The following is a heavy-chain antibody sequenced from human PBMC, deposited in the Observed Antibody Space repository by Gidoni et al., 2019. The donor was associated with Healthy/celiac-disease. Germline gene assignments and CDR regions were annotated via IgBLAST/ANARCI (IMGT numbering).Heavy chain of an antibody. V-gene: IGHV3-23*01. CDR1: GFTFSSYA. Sequence: EVQLLESGGGLVQPGGSLRLSCAASGFTFSSYAMRWVRQAPGKGLEWVSAISGSGGSTYYADSVKGRFTISRDNSKNTLYLQMNSLRAEDTAVYYCAKDGDGYPDAFDIWGQGTMVTVSS. D-gene: IGHD5-12*01. J-gene: IGHJ3*02. CDR3: AKDGDGYPDAFDI. CDR2: ISGSGGST.